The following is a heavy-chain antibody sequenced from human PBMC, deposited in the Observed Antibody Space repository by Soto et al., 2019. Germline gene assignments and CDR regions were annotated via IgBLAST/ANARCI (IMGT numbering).Heavy chain of an antibody. J-gene: IGHJ3*01. CDR3: VKAQERSAQYFAVVITAFDF. CDR2: ISHDGNSH. V-gene: IGHV3-30*18. Sequence: VGSLRLSCEGSGFSFSNYGIHWVRQAPGKGLEWVAVISHDGNSHHLADSVRGRFTISRDNSKNTVFLHMTSLRREDSAVYHCVKAQERSAQYFAVVITAFDFWGQGTMVTVSS. D-gene: IGHD3-22*01. CDR1: GFSFSNYG.